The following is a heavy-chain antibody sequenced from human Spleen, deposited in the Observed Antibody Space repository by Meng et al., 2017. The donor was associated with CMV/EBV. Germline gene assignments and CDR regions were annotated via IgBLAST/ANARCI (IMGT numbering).Heavy chain of an antibody. Sequence: QMQLQVSGPGLVQPSETLSLTCTVSGGSISSYYWSWIRQPAGKGLEGIGRIYTSGSTNYNPSLKSRVTMSVDTSKNQFSLKLSSVTAADTAVYYCARVTLYNWNDAGLPANWFDPWGQGTLVTVSS. V-gene: IGHV4-4*07. CDR3: ARVTLYNWNDAGLPANWFDP. CDR1: GGSISSYY. CDR2: IYTSGST. J-gene: IGHJ5*02. D-gene: IGHD1-1*01.